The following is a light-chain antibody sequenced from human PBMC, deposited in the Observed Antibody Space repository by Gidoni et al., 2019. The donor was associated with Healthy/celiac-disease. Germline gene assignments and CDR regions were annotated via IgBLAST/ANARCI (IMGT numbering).Light chain of an antibody. CDR1: SSNSGSNY. CDR3: AAWDDTLSGWV. V-gene: IGLV1-47*01. J-gene: IGLJ3*02. Sequence: GQGVTISCSGSSSNSGSNYVYWYHHLPGTAPKLLIYRNNQRPSGVPDRFSGSKSGTSASLAISGLRSEDEADYYCAAWDDTLSGWVFGGGTKLTVL. CDR2: RNN.